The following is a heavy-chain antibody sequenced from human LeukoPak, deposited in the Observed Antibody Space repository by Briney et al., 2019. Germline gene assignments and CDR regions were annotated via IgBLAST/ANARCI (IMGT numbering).Heavy chain of an antibody. CDR1: GFTFSNHA. D-gene: IGHD3-10*01. CDR2: ISSSSSYI. V-gene: IGHV3-21*01. J-gene: IGHJ6*03. CDR3: ASHTYGSGKDYYYYMDV. Sequence: GGPLRLSCAASGFTFSNHAMNWVRQAPGKGLEWVSSISSSSSYIYYADSVKGRFTISRDNAKNSLYLQMNSLRAEDTAVYYCASHTYGSGKDYYYYMDVWGKGTTVTVSS.